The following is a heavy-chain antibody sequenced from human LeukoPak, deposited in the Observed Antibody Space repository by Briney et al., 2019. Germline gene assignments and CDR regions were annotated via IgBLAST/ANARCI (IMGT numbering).Heavy chain of an antibody. CDR2: IKQDGSEK. Sequence: GGSLRLSCEGSGFTFRSHWMSWVRQAPGKGLEWVANIKQDGSEKYYVDSVKGRFTISRDNAKNSLYLQMNSLRAEDTAVYYCARDTARVMVRGVILDYWGQGTLVTVSS. J-gene: IGHJ4*02. V-gene: IGHV3-7*01. D-gene: IGHD3-10*01. CDR1: GFTFRSHW. CDR3: ARDTARVMVRGVILDY.